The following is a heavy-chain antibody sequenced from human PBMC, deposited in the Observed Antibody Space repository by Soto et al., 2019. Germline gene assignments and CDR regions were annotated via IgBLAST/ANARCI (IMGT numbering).Heavy chain of an antibody. Sequence: ASVKVSCKASGYTFTSYYMHWVRQAPGQGLEWMGIINPSGGSTSYAQKFQGRVTMTRDTSTSTVYMELSSLRSEDTAVYYCTRDEDYYGSGSYYRTAFDIWGQGTMVTVSS. CDR2: INPSGGST. CDR1: GYTFTSYY. CDR3: TRDEDYYGSGSYYRTAFDI. V-gene: IGHV1-46*01. J-gene: IGHJ3*02. D-gene: IGHD3-10*01.